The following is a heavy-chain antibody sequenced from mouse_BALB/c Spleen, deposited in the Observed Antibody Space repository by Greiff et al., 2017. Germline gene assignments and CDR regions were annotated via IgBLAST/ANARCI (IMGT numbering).Heavy chain of an antibody. D-gene: IGHD2-1*01. CDR3: ARLGYYGNSLDV. CDR2: ISNGGGST. J-gene: IGHJ1*01. Sequence: EVQRVESGGGLVQPGGSLKLSCAASGFTFSSYTMSWVRQTPEKRLEWVAYISNGGGSTYYPDTVKGRFTISRDNAKNTLYLQMSSLKSEDTAMYYWARLGYYGNSLDVWGAGTTVTVSS. V-gene: IGHV5-12-2*01. CDR1: GFTFSSYT.